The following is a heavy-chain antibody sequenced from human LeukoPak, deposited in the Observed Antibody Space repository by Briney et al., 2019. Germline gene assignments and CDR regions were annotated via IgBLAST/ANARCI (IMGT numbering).Heavy chain of an antibody. J-gene: IGHJ4*02. V-gene: IGHV3-9*01. CDR1: GFTFDDYA. CDR2: ITWNSGSI. CDR3: AKGLWSAHFDY. Sequence: GGSLRLSCAASGFTFDDYAMHWVRQAPGKGLEWVSGITWNSGSIAYADSVKGRFTISRDNAKNSLYLQMNSLRAEDTALYYCAKGLWSAHFDYWGQGTLVTVSS. D-gene: IGHD3-3*01.